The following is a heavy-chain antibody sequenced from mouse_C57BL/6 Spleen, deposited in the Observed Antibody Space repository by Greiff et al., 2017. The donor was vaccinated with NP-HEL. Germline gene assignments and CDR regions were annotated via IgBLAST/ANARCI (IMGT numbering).Heavy chain of an antibody. J-gene: IGHJ2*01. D-gene: IGHD2-5*01. CDR3: ARGYYSNYFFFDY. CDR1: GYTFTSYG. Sequence: QVQLKESGAELARPGASVKLSCKASGYTFTSYGISWVKQRTGQGLEWIGEIYPRSGNTYYNEKFKGKATLTADKSSSTAYMELRSLTSEDSAVYFCARGYYSNYFFFDYWGQGTTLTVSS. CDR2: IYPRSGNT. V-gene: IGHV1-81*01.